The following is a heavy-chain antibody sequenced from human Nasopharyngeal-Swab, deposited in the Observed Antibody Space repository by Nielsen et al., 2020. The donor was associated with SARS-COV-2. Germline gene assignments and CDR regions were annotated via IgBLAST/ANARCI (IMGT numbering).Heavy chain of an antibody. Sequence: VRQAPGKGLEWVAVISYDGSNKYYADSVKGRFTIPRDNSKNTLYLQMNSLRADDTAVYYCARDDLNVRYSYVYRTVGLPDYWGQGTLVTVSS. CDR3: ARDDLNVRYSYVYRTVGLPDY. V-gene: IGHV3-30*03. D-gene: IGHD5-18*01. J-gene: IGHJ4*02. CDR2: ISYDGSNK.